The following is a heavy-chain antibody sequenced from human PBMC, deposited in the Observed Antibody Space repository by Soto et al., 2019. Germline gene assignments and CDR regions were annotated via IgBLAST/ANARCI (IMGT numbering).Heavy chain of an antibody. Sequence: SETLSLTCTVSGGSISSGGYYWSWIRQHPGKGLEWIGYIYYSGSTYYNPSLKSRVTISVDTSKNQFSLKLSSVTAADTAVYYCASGCSGGSCRRVGYFQHWGQGTLVTVS. V-gene: IGHV4-31*03. CDR3: ASGCSGGSCRRVGYFQH. J-gene: IGHJ1*01. CDR2: IYYSGST. D-gene: IGHD2-15*01. CDR1: GGSISSGGYY.